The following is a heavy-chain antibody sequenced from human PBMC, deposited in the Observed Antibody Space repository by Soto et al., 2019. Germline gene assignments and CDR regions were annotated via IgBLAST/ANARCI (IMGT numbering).Heavy chain of an antibody. D-gene: IGHD2-21*02. Sequence: ASVKVSCKASGYTFTSYYMHWVRQAPGQGLEWMGIINPSGGSTSYAQKFQGRVTMTRDTSTSTVYMELSSLRSEDTAVYYCARDIRAYCGGDCYLELDAFDIWGQGTMVTVSS. CDR1: GYTFTSYY. V-gene: IGHV1-46*01. J-gene: IGHJ3*02. CDR3: ARDIRAYCGGDCYLELDAFDI. CDR2: INPSGGST.